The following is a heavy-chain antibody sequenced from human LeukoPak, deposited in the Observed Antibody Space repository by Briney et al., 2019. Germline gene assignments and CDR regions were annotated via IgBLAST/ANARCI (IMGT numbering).Heavy chain of an antibody. CDR1: GDSVSSNSAA. CDR3: VRQYSSGWSYYYGMDV. Sequence: SQTLSLTCAISGDSVSSNSAAWHWIRQFPSRGLEWLGRTYYRSKWYNDYAVSVKSRITINPDTSKNQFSLQLDSVTPEDTAVYYCVRQYSSGWSYYYGMDVWGQGTTVTVSS. J-gene: IGHJ6*02. D-gene: IGHD6-19*01. CDR2: TYYRSKWYN. V-gene: IGHV6-1*01.